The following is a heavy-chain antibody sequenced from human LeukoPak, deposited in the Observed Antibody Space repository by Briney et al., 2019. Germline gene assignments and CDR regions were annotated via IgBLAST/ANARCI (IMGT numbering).Heavy chain of an antibody. CDR1: GGSISSYY. V-gene: IGHV4-4*07. CDR3: ASLPDFSGRSDY. Sequence: SETLSLTCTVSGGSISSYYWSWIRQPAGKGLEWIGRIYTSGSTKYNPSLKSRVTISVDTSKNQFSLKLSSVTAADTAVYYCASLPDFSGRSDYWGQGTLVTVSS. J-gene: IGHJ4*02. D-gene: IGHD3-3*01. CDR2: IYTSGST.